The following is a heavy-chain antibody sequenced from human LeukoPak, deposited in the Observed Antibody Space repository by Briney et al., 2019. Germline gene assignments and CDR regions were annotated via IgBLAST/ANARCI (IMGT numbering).Heavy chain of an antibody. CDR2: IRQDGSQK. CDR3: ARHLSGITGYTYGRGIDY. V-gene: IGHV3-7*01. Sequence: QAGGSLRLSCAASGFTFSSYWMSWVRQAPGKGLEWVATIRQDGSQKYYVDSVKGRFTISRDNAKKSLYLQMNSLRAEDTAVYYCARHLSGITGYTYGRGIDYWGQGTLVSVSS. J-gene: IGHJ4*02. CDR1: GFTFSSYW. D-gene: IGHD5-18*01.